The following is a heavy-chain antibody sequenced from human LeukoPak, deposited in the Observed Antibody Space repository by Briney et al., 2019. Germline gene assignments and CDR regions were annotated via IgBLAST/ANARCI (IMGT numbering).Heavy chain of an antibody. Sequence: SGGSLRLSCAASGFTFSNFAMTWVRQAPGKGLEWVSTISGSGGSAFYADSVKGRFPISRDNSKNTLFLQMNSLRAEDTAIYYCAKAGSSGWSPSGGDYWGQGSVVTVSS. CDR3: AKAGSSGWSPSGGDY. D-gene: IGHD6-19*01. CDR1: GFTFSNFA. V-gene: IGHV3-23*01. J-gene: IGHJ4*02. CDR2: ISGSGGSA.